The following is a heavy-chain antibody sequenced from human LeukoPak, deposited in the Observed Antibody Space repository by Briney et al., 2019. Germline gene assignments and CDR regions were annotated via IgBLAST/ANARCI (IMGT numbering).Heavy chain of an antibody. CDR3: ATNIVAATDY. D-gene: IGHD1-26*01. CDR2: IYYSGST. J-gene: IGHJ4*02. V-gene: IGHV4-39*01. Sequence: SETLSLTCTVSGGSIGSSNYYWGWIRQPPGKGLEWIGSIYYSGSTYYNPSLKSRVTISVDTSKNQFSLKLSSVTAADTAVYYCATNIVAATDYWGQGTLVTVSS. CDR1: GGSIGSSNYY.